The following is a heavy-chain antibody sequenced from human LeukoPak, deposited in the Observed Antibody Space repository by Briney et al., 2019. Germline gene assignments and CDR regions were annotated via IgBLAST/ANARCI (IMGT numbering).Heavy chain of an antibody. D-gene: IGHD6-6*01. CDR2: ISSSGSTI. CDR1: GFTFSTYE. J-gene: IGHJ4*02. Sequence: PPGGSLRLSCAACGFTFSTYEMNWVRQAPGKGLEWVSYISSSGSTIYYADSVKGRFTISRDNAKNSLYLQMNSLRAEATAVYYCARVYRSSSGPTLDYWGQGTLVTVSS. V-gene: IGHV3-48*03. CDR3: ARVYRSSSGPTLDY.